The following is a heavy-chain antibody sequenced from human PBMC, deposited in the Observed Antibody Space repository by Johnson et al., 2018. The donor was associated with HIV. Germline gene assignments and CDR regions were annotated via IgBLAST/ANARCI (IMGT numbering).Heavy chain of an antibody. CDR2: ISYDGSNK. V-gene: IGHV3-30-3*01. CDR3: ARAEDYTGGAFDI. J-gene: IGHJ3*02. CDR1: GFTFSSYA. Sequence: QVQLVESGGGVVQPGRSLRLSCAASGFTFSSYAMHWVRQAPGKGLEWVAVISYDGSNKYYADSVKGRFTTSRDNSKHTLYLQMNSLRAEETAVYYCARAEDYTGGAFDIWGQGTMVTVSS. D-gene: IGHD2-2*02.